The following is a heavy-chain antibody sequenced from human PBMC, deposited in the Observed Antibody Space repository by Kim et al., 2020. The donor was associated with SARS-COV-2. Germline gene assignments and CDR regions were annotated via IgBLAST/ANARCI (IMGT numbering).Heavy chain of an antibody. D-gene: IGHD6-13*01. CDR3: AGNSSSWTIDY. V-gene: IGHV4-34*01. J-gene: IGHJ4*02. CDR2: INHSGST. CDR1: GGSFSGYY. Sequence: SETLSLTCAVYGGSFSGYYWSWIRQPPGKGLEWIGEINHSGSTNYNPSLKSRVSISVDTSKNQFSLRLSSVTAADTAAYYCAGNSSSWTIDYWGQGTLAT.